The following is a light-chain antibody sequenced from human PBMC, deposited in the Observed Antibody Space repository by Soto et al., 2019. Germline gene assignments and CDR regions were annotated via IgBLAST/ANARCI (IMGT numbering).Light chain of an antibody. CDR3: QQYGSSPSIT. V-gene: IGKV3-20*01. J-gene: IGKJ5*01. CDR2: GAS. CDR1: QSVSSSY. Sequence: EIVLTQSPGTLSLSPGERATLSCRASQSVSSSYLAWYQQKPGQAPRLLIYGASSRATGIPDRFSGSGSGKDFTLTISRLEPEDFAVYYCQQYGSSPSITFGQGTRLE.